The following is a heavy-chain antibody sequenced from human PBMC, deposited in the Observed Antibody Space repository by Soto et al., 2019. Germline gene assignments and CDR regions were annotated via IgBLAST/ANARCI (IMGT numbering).Heavy chain of an antibody. CDR1: GFTFSTYD. Sequence: GGSLRLSCAASGFTFSTYDMHWVRQVPGKGLEWVSAIGSAHDPYYLGSVKGRFSISRENAKNSLYPQMNSLTTGDTAVYYCARAYLGRLPRRADYYYALDVWGQGTTVTVSS. CDR2: IGSAHDP. D-gene: IGHD1-26*01. V-gene: IGHV3-13*05. CDR3: ARAYLGRLPRRADYYYALDV. J-gene: IGHJ6*02.